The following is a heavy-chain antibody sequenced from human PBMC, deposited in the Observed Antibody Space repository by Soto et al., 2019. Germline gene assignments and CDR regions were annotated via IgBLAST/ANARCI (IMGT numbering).Heavy chain of an antibody. V-gene: IGHV3-15*01. Sequence: EVQLVESGGGLVKPGGSLRLSCAASGFTFSNAWMRWVRQAPGKGPEWVGRIKSITDGGTADYAEPVKGRFTVSRDDSKNTLYLQMNSLRAEDTAVYYCANPRGSSGYYDYWGQGTLVTVSS. D-gene: IGHD3-22*01. CDR2: IKSITDGGTA. CDR1: GFTFSNAW. J-gene: IGHJ4*02. CDR3: ANPRGSSGYYDY.